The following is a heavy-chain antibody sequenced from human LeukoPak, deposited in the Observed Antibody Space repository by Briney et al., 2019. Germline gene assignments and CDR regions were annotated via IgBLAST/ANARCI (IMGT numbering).Heavy chain of an antibody. V-gene: IGHV1-69*04. CDR3: ARAAPFGYVWGSYQLGFDY. CDR2: IIPILGIA. J-gene: IGHJ4*02. CDR1: GGTFSSYA. Sequence: GASVKVSCKASGGTFSSYAISWVRQAPGQGLEWMGRIIPILGIANYAQKFQGRVTITADKSTSTAYMELSSLRSEDTAVYYCARAAPFGYVWGSYQLGFDYWSQGTLVTVSS. D-gene: IGHD3-16*02.